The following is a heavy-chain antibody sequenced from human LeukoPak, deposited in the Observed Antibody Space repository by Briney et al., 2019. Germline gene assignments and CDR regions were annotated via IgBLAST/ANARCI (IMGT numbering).Heavy chain of an antibody. J-gene: IGHJ4*02. V-gene: IGHV3-30*04. D-gene: IGHD3-22*01. CDR2: ISYDGSNT. Sequence: GGSLRLSCAASGFTFSSYAMHWVRQAPGKGLEWVAVISYDGSNTYYADSVKGRFTVSRDNSNNTLSLQVNTLRPEDTAIYYCVRDYYYESGGYYSFDYWGQGTLVTVFS. CDR1: GFTFSSYA. CDR3: VRDYYYESGGYYSFDY.